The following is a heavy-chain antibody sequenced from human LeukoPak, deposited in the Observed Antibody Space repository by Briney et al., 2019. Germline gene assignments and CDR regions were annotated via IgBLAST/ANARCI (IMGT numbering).Heavy chain of an antibody. CDR3: VKASSSSPQYNWFDA. V-gene: IGHV3-23*01. D-gene: IGHD6-6*01. Sequence: GGSLRLSCAASRFTFSTYAMSWVRQAPGKGLEWVSVVSGTGGRTYYADSVKGRFTISRDNSKNTLYLQMNSLRAEDTALYYCVKASSSSPQYNWFDAWGQGTLVTVPS. CDR2: VSGTGGRT. J-gene: IGHJ5*02. CDR1: RFTFSTYA.